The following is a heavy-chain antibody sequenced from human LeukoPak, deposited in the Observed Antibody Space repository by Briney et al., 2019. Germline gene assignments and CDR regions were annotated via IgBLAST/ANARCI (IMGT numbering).Heavy chain of an antibody. CDR3: ARDPPYVAGTCDY. D-gene: IGHD6-19*01. Sequence: ASVKVSCKASGYTFTGYYMHWVRQAPGQGLEWMGWINPNSGGTNYAQKFQGRVTMTRDTSISTAYMELRSLRSDDTAVYYCARDPPYVAGTCDYWGQGTLVTVSS. CDR1: GYTFTGYY. CDR2: INPNSGGT. V-gene: IGHV1-2*02. J-gene: IGHJ4*02.